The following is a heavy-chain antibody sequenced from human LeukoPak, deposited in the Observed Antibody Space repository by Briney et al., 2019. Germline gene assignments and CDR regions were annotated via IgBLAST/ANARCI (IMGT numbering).Heavy chain of an antibody. Sequence: SETLSLTCTVSGGSISSYYWSWIRQPPGKGLEWIGYIYYSGSTNYNPSLKSRVTISVDTSKNQFSLKLSSVTAADTAVYYCARGIKDYDFWSGFDYWGQGTLATVSS. CDR1: GGSISSYY. V-gene: IGHV4-59*01. J-gene: IGHJ4*02. CDR3: ARGIKDYDFWSGFDY. D-gene: IGHD3-3*01. CDR2: IYYSGST.